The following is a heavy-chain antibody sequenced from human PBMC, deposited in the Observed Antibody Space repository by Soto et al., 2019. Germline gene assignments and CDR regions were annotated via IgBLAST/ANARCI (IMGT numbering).Heavy chain of an antibody. V-gene: IGHV3-49*05. CDR1: GFTFRDYA. CDR3: STNYYDSRGYDNWFDP. J-gene: IGHJ5*02. CDR2: IRSKAYGGTV. D-gene: IGHD3-22*01. Sequence: EVRLVESGGGLVKPGRSLRLSCTASGFTFRDYAMSWFRQAPGKGLEWVGFIRSKAYGGTVVYAASVKGRFTISRDDSKSIAYLQMNSLKPEETAVYYCSTNYYDSRGYDNWFDPWGQGTLVTFSS.